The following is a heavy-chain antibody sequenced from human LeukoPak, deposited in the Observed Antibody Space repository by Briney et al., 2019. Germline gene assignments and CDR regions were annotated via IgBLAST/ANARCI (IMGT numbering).Heavy chain of an antibody. CDR1: GFTFSNYA. CDR3: AKDMRHTDY. J-gene: IGHJ4*02. D-gene: IGHD2-21*01. CDR2: ISASSVST. Sequence: GGSLRLSCAASGFTFSNYAVSWVRQAPGKGLEWVSAISASSVSTYYADSVKGRFTISRDNSKNTLYLQMNSLRAEDTAVYYCAKDMRHTDYWGQGTLVTVSS. V-gene: IGHV3-23*01.